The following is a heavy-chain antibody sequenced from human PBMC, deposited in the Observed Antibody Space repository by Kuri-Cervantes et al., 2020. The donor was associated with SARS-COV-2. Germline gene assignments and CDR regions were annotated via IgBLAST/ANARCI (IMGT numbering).Heavy chain of an antibody. J-gene: IGHJ4*02. Sequence: GGSLRLSCAASGFTFSSYAMSWVRQAPGKGLEWVSAISGSGGSTYYADSVKGRFTISRDNSKNTLYLQMNSLRAEDTAVYYCASSLYYYGSGSYLPFDYWGQGTLVTGYS. V-gene: IGHV3-23*01. D-gene: IGHD3-10*01. CDR2: ISGSGGST. CDR3: ASSLYYYGSGSYLPFDY. CDR1: GFTFSSYA.